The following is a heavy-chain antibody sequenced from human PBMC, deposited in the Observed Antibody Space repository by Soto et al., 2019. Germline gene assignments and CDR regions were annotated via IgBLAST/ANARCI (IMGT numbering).Heavy chain of an antibody. CDR1: GFTFSNYG. V-gene: IGHV3-30*18. J-gene: IGHJ4*02. CDR2: MSHDGSNK. D-gene: IGHD1-26*01. Sequence: QVQLVESGGGVVQPGRSLRLSCAASGFTFSNYGMHWVRQAPGKGLGWVAVMSHDGSNKYYADSVKGRFTISRDNSKNTLYLQMDRLRPEYTAVYYCVKDLSVSDWGQGTLVTVSS. CDR3: VKDLSVSD.